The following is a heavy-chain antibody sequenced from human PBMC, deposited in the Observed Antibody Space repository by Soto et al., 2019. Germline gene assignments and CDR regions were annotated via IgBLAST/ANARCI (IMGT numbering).Heavy chain of an antibody. Sequence: QITLKESGPSPVKPTQTLTVTCTFSGFSLSNSGVGVAWIRQPPGKALEWLALIYGDNDKRYSPSLKTRLTITKDTPKNQVVLTMTNMDPVDTATYYWAHCTLHDYGDYDPGTSHVFDSWGQGTLVTVSS. CDR1: GFSLSNSGVG. CDR3: AHCTLHDYGDYDPGTSHVFDS. J-gene: IGHJ4*02. D-gene: IGHD4-17*01. CDR2: IYGDNDK. V-gene: IGHV2-5*02.